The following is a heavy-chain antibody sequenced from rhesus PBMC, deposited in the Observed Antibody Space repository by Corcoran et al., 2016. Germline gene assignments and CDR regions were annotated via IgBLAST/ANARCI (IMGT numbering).Heavy chain of an antibody. CDR2: ISYSGSP. V-gene: IGHV4-122*02. J-gene: IGHJ4*01. CDR3: ARDEAEYCSSTYCSSGDY. CDR1: GSSISSCYG. D-gene: IGHD2-15*01. Sequence: QLQLQESGPGLVKPSETLSLTCAVSGSSISSCYGWSWIRQPPAKGLVWIGYISYSGSPSYTPSLKSRVNISRDTSKNQFSLKLSSVTAADTAVYYCARDEAEYCSSTYCSSGDYWGQGVLVTVSS.